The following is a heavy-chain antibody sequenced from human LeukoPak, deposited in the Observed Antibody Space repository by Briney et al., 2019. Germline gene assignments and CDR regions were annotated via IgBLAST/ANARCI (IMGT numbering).Heavy chain of an antibody. CDR1: GGSISSYY. Sequence: SETLSLTYTVSGGSISSYYWSWIRQPPGKGLEWIGYIYYSGSTNYNPSLKSRVTISVDTSKNQFSLKLSSVTAADTAVYYCASLSYGYYFDYWGQGTLVTVSS. J-gene: IGHJ4*02. CDR3: ASLSYGYYFDY. CDR2: IYYSGST. V-gene: IGHV4-59*08. D-gene: IGHD5-18*01.